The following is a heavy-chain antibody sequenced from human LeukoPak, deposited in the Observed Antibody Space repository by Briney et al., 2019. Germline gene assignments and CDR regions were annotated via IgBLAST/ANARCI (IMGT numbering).Heavy chain of an antibody. CDR2: VKQDGGEK. CDR3: GRDRGFGQADV. CDR1: GFTFSGYW. D-gene: IGHD3-10*01. V-gene: IGHV3-7*01. Sequence: GGSLRLSCAASGFTFSGYWMSWLRQAPGKGLEWVANVKQDGGEKCYVDSVKGRFTNSRDNAKNSLYLQRNSLRAEDTAVYYCGRDRGFGQADVWGKGTTVTVSS. J-gene: IGHJ6*04.